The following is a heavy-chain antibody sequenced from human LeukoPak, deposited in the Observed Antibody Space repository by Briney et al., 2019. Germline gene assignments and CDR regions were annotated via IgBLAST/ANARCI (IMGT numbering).Heavy chain of an antibody. Sequence: PSETLSLTCTVSGGSISSSNYYWGWLRQPPGTGLEWIESIYYSGSTYYNPSLKSRVTISVDTSKNQFSLKLSSVTAADTAVYYCAREYYDSSGYPAEYFQHWGQGTLVTVSS. J-gene: IGHJ1*01. V-gene: IGHV4-39*07. CDR2: IYYSGST. CDR3: AREYYDSSGYPAEYFQH. CDR1: GGSISSSNYY. D-gene: IGHD3-22*01.